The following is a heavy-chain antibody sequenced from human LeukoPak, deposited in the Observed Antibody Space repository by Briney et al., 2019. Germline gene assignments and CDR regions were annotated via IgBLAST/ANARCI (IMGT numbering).Heavy chain of an antibody. J-gene: IGHJ4*02. Sequence: GGSLRLSCAASGFTFSSYWMHWVRQAPGKGLVWASRINSDGSSTSYADSVRGRFTISRDNAKNTLYLQMRSLRADDTAIYYCNVRWGPNFDYWGQGSLVSVSP. CDR2: INSDGSST. CDR1: GFTFSSYW. D-gene: IGHD3-10*01. V-gene: IGHV3-74*01. CDR3: NVRWGPNFDY.